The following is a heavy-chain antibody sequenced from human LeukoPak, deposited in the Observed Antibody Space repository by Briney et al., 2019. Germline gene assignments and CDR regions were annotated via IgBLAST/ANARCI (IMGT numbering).Heavy chain of an antibody. Sequence: GESLRLSCAASGFTFTTYWMTWVRQAPGKGLEWVASINQDGTEKYYVDSVKGRFTISRDNAKNSLYLQMNSLRAEDTAVYYCAKDGWYDYWGQGTLVTVSS. V-gene: IGHV3-7*03. CDR2: INQDGTEK. CDR3: AKDGWYDY. J-gene: IGHJ4*02. D-gene: IGHD2-15*01. CDR1: GFTFTTYW.